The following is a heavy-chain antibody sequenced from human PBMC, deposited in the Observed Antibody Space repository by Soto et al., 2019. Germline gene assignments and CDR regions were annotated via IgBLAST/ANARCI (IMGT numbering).Heavy chain of an antibody. V-gene: IGHV3-30-3*01. CDR1: GFTFSSYA. CDR2: ISYDGSNK. Sequence: HPGGSLRLSCAASGFTFSSYAMHGVRQAPGKGPEWVAVISYDGSNKYYADSVKGRFTISRDNSKNTLYLQMNSLRAEDTAVYYCARVDYGDFDAFDIWGQGTMVTVSS. J-gene: IGHJ3*02. CDR3: ARVDYGDFDAFDI. D-gene: IGHD4-17*01.